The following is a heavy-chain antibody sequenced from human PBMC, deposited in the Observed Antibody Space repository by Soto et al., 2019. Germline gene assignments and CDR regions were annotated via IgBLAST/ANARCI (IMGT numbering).Heavy chain of an antibody. V-gene: IGHV3-7*05. CDR1: GFSLSNYW. Sequence: EVQLVESGGGLVQPGESLRLTCAASGFSLSNYWMTWVRQAPGKGLEWVANIKQDESRKSYLDSVRGRFTISRDNARNSLYLQMNSLRAEDTALYYCARDVSPGDSTYYLDAFDIWGQWTMVTVSS. CDR2: IKQDESRK. D-gene: IGHD3-22*01. J-gene: IGHJ3*02. CDR3: ARDVSPGDSTYYLDAFDI.